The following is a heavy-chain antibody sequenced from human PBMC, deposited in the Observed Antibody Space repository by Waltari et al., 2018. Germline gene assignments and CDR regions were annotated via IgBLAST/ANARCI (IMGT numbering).Heavy chain of an antibody. J-gene: IGHJ4*02. Sequence: QVQLQESGPGLVKPSETLSLTCAVSGYSISSGYYWGWIRQPPGKGLGWIGSIYHSGSTYYNPSLKSRVTISVDTSKNQFSLKLSSLRSEDTAVYYCARDAKYGDYTPYYFDYWGQGTLVTVSS. CDR2: IYHSGST. V-gene: IGHV4-38-2*02. CDR1: GYSISSGYY. CDR3: ARDAKYGDYTPYYFDY. D-gene: IGHD4-17*01.